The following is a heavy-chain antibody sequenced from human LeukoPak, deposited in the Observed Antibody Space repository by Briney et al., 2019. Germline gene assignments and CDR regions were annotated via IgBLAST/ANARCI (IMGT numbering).Heavy chain of an antibody. CDR3: ARGGNDCTNGVCYADWFDP. D-gene: IGHD2-8*01. Sequence: PSETLSLTCTVSGGSISSYYWSWIRQPPGKGLEWIGYIYYSGSTNYNPSLKSRVTISVDTSKNQFSLKLSSVTAADTAVYYCARGGNDCTNGVCYADWFDPWGQGTLVTVSS. CDR2: IYYSGST. J-gene: IGHJ5*02. CDR1: GGSISSYY. V-gene: IGHV4-59*12.